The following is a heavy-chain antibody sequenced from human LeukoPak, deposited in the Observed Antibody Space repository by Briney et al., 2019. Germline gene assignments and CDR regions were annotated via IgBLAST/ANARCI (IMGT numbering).Heavy chain of an antibody. CDR3: AREDYGDYLRRFDY. CDR1: GGSFSGYY. V-gene: IGHV4-34*01. Sequence: SETLSLTCAVYGGSFSGYYWSWIRQPPGKGLEWIGEINHSGSTNYNPSLKSRVTISVDTSKNQFSLKLSSVTAADTAVYYCAREDYGDYLRRFDYWGQGTLVTVSS. J-gene: IGHJ4*02. CDR2: INHSGST. D-gene: IGHD4-17*01.